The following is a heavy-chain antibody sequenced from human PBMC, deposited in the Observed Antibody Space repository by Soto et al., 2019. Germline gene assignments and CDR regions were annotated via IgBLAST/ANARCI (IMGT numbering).Heavy chain of an antibody. CDR2: ISFDEAKDK. Sequence: QVQLVESGGGVVQPGGSLTLSCAASGFTFSDYGMHWVRQAPGKWLEWLTFISFDEAKDKYYSAPVRGRFSISRDNSKNSLSLQMNRLRSEDTAVYYCAKGTYGGSAPYDYGMDVWGQGTTVTVSS. V-gene: IGHV3-30*18. CDR3: AKGTYGGSAPYDYGMDV. D-gene: IGHD3-22*01. J-gene: IGHJ6*02. CDR1: GFTFSDYG.